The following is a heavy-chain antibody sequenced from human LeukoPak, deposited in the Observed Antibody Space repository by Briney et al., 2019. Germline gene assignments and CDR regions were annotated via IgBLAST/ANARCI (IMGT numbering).Heavy chain of an antibody. CDR2: IDWDDDK. CDR1: GFSLSTSGMC. D-gene: IGHD3-22*01. Sequence: SGPTLVKPTQTLTLTCTFSGFSLSTSGMCVSWIRQPPGKALEWLARIDWDDDKYYSTSLKTRLTISKDTSKNQVVLTMTNMNPVDTATYYCARIRIQGYDSSGYSDAFDIWGQGTMVTVSS. V-gene: IGHV2-70*11. J-gene: IGHJ3*02. CDR3: ARIRIQGYDSSGYSDAFDI.